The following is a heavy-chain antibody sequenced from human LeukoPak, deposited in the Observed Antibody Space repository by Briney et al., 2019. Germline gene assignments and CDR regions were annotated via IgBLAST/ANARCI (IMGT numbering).Heavy chain of an antibody. Sequence: PGGSLRLSCAASGFTFSDYDMRWVRQATGKGLEWVSAIGTAGDTYYTGSVKGRFTISRENAKNSLYLQMNSLRAGDTAVYYCARVAKERVGGVYYFDYWGQRTLVTVSS. CDR3: ARVAKERVGGVYYFDY. CDR1: GFTFSDYD. CDR2: IGTAGDT. D-gene: IGHD1-1*01. V-gene: IGHV3-13*01. J-gene: IGHJ4*02.